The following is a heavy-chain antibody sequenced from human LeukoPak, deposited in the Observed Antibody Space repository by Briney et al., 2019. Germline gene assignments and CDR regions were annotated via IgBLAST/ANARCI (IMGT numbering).Heavy chain of an antibody. CDR2: IYTSGST. Sequence: SETLSLTCTVSGGSISSGSYYWSWIRQPAGKGLEWIGRIYTSGSTNYNPSLKSRVTIAVDTSKNQFSLKLSSVTAADTAVYYCARWGEVYWYFDLWGRGTLVTVSS. J-gene: IGHJ2*01. V-gene: IGHV4-61*02. CDR3: ARWGEVYWYFDL. D-gene: IGHD3-16*01. CDR1: GGSISSGSYY.